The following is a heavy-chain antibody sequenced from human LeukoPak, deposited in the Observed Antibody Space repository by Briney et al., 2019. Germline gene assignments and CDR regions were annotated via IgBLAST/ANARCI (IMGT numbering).Heavy chain of an antibody. CDR3: SRLRGYSYGYADY. D-gene: IGHD5-18*01. J-gene: IGHJ4*02. Sequence: SGGSLRLSCAASGFTFSSYSMNWVRQAPGKGLEWVSYISSSGGTVDYADSVKGRFTISRDSAENSLYLQMNSLRAEDTAVYFCSRLRGYSYGYADYWGQGTLVTVSS. CDR1: GFTFSSYS. CDR2: ISSSGGTV. V-gene: IGHV3-48*04.